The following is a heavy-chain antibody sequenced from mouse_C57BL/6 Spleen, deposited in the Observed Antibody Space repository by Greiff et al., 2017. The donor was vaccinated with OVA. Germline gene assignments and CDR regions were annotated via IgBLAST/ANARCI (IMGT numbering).Heavy chain of an antibody. CDR3: VRQAYYDSLDY. CDR2: IRSKSNNYAT. V-gene: IGHV10-1*01. CDR1: GFSFNTYA. D-gene: IGHD2-4*01. J-gene: IGHJ2*01. Sequence: EVQRVESGGGLVQPKGSLKLSCAASGFSFNTYAMNWVRQAPGKGLEWVARIRSKSNNYATYYADSVKDRFTISRDDSESMLYLQMNNLKTEDTAMYYCVRQAYYDSLDYWGQGTTLTVSS.